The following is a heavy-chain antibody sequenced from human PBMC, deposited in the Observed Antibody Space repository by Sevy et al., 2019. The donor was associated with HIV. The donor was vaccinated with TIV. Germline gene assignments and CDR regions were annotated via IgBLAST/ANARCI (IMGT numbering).Heavy chain of an antibody. CDR3: ARELRISGWSYYFDY. CDR1: GYIFTGYY. D-gene: IGHD6-19*01. CDR2: INPNSGAA. Sequence: ASVKVSCKASGYIFTGYYIHWVRQAPGQGLEWMGWINPNSGAATYAQKFQDWVTMTRDTSISTAYMELSRLGSDDTALYYCARELRISGWSYYFDYWGQGTLVTVSS. J-gene: IGHJ4*02. V-gene: IGHV1-2*04.